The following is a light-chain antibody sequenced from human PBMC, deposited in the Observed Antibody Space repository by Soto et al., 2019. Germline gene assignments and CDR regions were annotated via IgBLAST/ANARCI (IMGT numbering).Light chain of an antibody. CDR1: GSDVGHYNY. CDR3: SSYTSSSTYV. V-gene: IGLV2-14*01. J-gene: IGLJ1*01. CDR2: EVS. Sequence: SALTQPRSVSGSPRQSVTISCTGTGSDVGHYNYVSWYQQNPGKAPKLMIYEVSNRPSGVSNRFSGSKSGNTASLTISGLQAEDEADYYCSSYTSSSTYVFGTGTKVTVL.